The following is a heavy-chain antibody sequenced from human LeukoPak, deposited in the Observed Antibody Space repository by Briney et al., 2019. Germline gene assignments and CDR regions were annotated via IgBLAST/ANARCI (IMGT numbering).Heavy chain of an antibody. J-gene: IGHJ4*02. Sequence: PGGSLRLSCAASGFTSNNYAMNWVRHAPGKGLVWLSVMIGGRGSTGYADSVEVRVANSTDISWNALFLQMNRLRAEDTAIYYCARGVYDYMVIAYFDSWGQGTLVTVSS. D-gene: IGHD2-21*01. CDR2: MIGGRGST. CDR3: ARGVYDYMVIAYFDS. CDR1: GFTSNNYA. V-gene: IGHV3-23*01.